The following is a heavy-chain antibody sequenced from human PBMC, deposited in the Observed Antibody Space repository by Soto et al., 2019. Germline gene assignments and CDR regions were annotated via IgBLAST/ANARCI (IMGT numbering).Heavy chain of an antibody. CDR1: GFSFSSHT. CDR3: TCTLARVPN. CDR2: TSANGGNT. D-gene: IGHD2-8*01. J-gene: IGHJ4*02. V-gene: IGHV3-23*01. Sequence: PGGSLRLSCVASGFSFSSHTMHWVRQAPGKGLEWVSVTSANGGNTYYADSVMGRFAISRDNSRNTLYLQLNSLSAEDTAVYYCTCTLARVPNWGQGTLVTVSS.